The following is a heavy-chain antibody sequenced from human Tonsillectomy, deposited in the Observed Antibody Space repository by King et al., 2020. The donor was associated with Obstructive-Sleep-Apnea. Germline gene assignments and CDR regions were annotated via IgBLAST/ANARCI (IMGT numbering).Heavy chain of an antibody. CDR2: ISYEGSNK. V-gene: IGHV3-30-3*01. CDR1: GFTFSNYP. J-gene: IGHJ4*02. D-gene: IGHD3-22*01. CDR3: ARDYSGYSPPIYSFEY. Sequence: VQLVESGGGVVQPGRSLRLSCATSGFTFSNYPMHWVRQAPGKGLEWVAVISYEGSNKYYADSVKGRFTVSRDDSQNTLYLQVDSLRVEDTAVYYCARDYSGYSPPIYSFEYWGQGTLVTVSS.